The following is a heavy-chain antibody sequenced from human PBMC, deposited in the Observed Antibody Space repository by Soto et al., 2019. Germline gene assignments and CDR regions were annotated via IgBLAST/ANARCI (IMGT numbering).Heavy chain of an antibody. D-gene: IGHD3-22*01. CDR1: GFTFSSFE. V-gene: IGHV3-48*03. CDR2: ISSSGSAI. Sequence: EVQLVESGGGSEQPGGSLRLSCTTSGFTFSSFEMSWVRQAPGKGLEWVSYISSSGSAIYYADSVEGRFTISRDTAKNSLFLQMDNLRADDTAVYYCARVGLDYDSSGYYFDKWGQGTLVTVSS. J-gene: IGHJ4*02. CDR3: ARVGLDYDSSGYYFDK.